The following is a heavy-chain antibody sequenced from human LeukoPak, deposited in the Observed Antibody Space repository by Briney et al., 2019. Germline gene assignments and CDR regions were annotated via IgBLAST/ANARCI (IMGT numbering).Heavy chain of an antibody. V-gene: IGHV3-53*05. D-gene: IGHD4/OR15-4a*01. CDR2: IYSGGST. J-gene: IGHJ4*02. Sequence: GGSLRLSCAASGFTVSSNYMSWVRQAPGKGLEWVSVIYSGGSTYYADSVKGRFTISRDNSKNTLYLQMNSLRAEDTAVYYCARDLTSGALFDYWGQGTLVTASS. CDR3: ARDLTSGALFDY. CDR1: GFTVSSNY.